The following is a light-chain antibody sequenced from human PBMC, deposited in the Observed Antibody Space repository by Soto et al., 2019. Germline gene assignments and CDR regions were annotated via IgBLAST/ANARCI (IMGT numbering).Light chain of an antibody. CDR1: SSDVGGYNY. V-gene: IGLV2-14*03. CDR3: SSYTTSNTRQIV. CDR2: DVS. Sequence: LTQPASVSGSPGQSITISCTGTSSDVGGYNYVPWYQHHPGKAPKLLIYDVSNRPSGISNRFSGSKSDNTASLTISGLQPEDEADYYCSSYTTSNTRQIVFGTGTKVTVL. J-gene: IGLJ1*01.